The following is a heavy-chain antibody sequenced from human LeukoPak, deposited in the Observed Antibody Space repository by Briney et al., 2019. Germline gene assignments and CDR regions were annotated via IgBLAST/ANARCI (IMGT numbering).Heavy chain of an antibody. J-gene: IGHJ4*02. CDR1: GYTFTGYY. D-gene: IGHD6-19*01. Sequence: ASVKVSCKASGYTFTGYYMHWVRQAPGQGLEWMGWINPNSGGTNNAQKFQGRVTMTRDTSISTAYMELSRLRSDDTAVYYCARDQWSRRAVAGTQGYWGQGTLVTVSS. CDR3: ARDQWSRRAVAGTQGY. CDR2: INPNSGGT. V-gene: IGHV1-2*02.